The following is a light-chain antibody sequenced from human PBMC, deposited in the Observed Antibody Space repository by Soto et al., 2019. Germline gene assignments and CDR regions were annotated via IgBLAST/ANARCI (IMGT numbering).Light chain of an antibody. Sequence: IVMTQSPATLSVSPGKRATLSCRASQSVDSNLAWYQQKPGQAPRLLIFGASTRATGVPSRFSGSGSGTEFTLTISSLQSEDFVVYYCQQYNNWPRTFGQGTKVDI. CDR1: QSVDSN. J-gene: IGKJ1*01. CDR3: QQYNNWPRT. V-gene: IGKV3-15*01. CDR2: GAS.